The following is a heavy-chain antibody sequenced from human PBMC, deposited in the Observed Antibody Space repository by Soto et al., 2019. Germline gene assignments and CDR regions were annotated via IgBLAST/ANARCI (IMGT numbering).Heavy chain of an antibody. D-gene: IGHD2-15*01. V-gene: IGHV4-34*01. CDR1: GGSFSAYY. CDR3: VRGLRYSGMDV. J-gene: IGHJ6*02. Sequence: ETLSLTCAVSGGSFSAYYWTWIRQPPGRGLEWIGEIDHSGSTNYNPSLEGRVTMSIDTAKNRFSLNVTSVTAADTAVYYCVRGLRYSGMDVWGQGTTVTVSS. CDR2: IDHSGST.